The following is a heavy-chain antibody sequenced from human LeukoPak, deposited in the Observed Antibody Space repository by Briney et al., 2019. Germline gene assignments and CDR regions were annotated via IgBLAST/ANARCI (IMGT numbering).Heavy chain of an antibody. D-gene: IGHD3-22*01. CDR1: GFTFSTYW. CDR2: IKQDGSQK. CDR3: AKDNSMIVVWGSGYMDV. J-gene: IGHJ6*03. Sequence: PGGSLRLSCAASGFTFSTYWMSWVRQAPGKGLEWVANIKQDGSQKYYVDSVKGRFTISRDNSKNTLYLQMNSLRAEDTAVYYCAKDNSMIVVWGSGYMDVWGKGTTVTVSS. V-gene: IGHV3-7*01.